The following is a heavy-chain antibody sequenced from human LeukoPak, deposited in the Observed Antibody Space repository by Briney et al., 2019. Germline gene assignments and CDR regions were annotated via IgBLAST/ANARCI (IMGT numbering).Heavy chain of an antibody. CDR3: TRDRVGATSWFDP. CDR1: GYTFTSYG. V-gene: IGHV1-18*01. D-gene: IGHD1-26*01. CDR2: ISAYYGNT. J-gene: IGHJ5*02. Sequence: GASVEVSCKASGYTFTSYGISWVRQAPGQGLEWMGWISAYYGNTNYAQKLQGRVTMTTDTSTSTAYMELRSLRSDDTAVYYCTRDRVGATSWFDPWGQGTLVTVSS.